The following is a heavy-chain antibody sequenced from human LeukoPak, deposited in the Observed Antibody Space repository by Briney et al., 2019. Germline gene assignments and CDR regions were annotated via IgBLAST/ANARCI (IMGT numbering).Heavy chain of an antibody. D-gene: IGHD3-22*01. CDR2: IYHTGST. CDR1: GGSVSDYY. V-gene: IGHV4-59*02. Sequence: SETLSLTCTISGGSVSDYYWSWIRQSPGKGLEWIGYIYHTGSTSYSPSLKSRVTISADTSQNQFSLKLSSVTAADTAVYYCTRGSIAYYYMDVWGKGTTVTISS. J-gene: IGHJ6*03. CDR3: TRGSIAYYYMDV.